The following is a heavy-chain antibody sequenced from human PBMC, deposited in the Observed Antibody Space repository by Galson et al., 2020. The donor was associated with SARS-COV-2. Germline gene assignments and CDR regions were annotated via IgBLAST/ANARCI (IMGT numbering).Heavy chain of an antibody. CDR1: GFTFSSYA. CDR2: ISGSGGST. CDR3: ARAVYCSSTSCLYYDYYYYMDV. V-gene: IGHV3-23*01. D-gene: IGHD2-2*01. J-gene: IGHJ6*03. Sequence: GGSLRLSCAASGFTFSSYAMSWVRQAPGKGLEWVSAISGSGGSTYYADSVKGRFTISRDNSKNTLYLQMNSLRAEDTAVYYCARAVYCSSTSCLYYDYYYYMDVWGKGTTVTVSS.